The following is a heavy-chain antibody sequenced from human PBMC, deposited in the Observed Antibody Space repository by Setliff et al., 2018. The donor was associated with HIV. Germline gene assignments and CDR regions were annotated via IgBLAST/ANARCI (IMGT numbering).Heavy chain of an antibody. CDR2: INPNTGGT. CDR3: ARDFTYDYDSSGPG. V-gene: IGHV1-2*06. Sequence: GASVKVSCKTSGYTFTGYYIHWVRRVPGQGLEWMGRINPNTGGTDYAQKFQGRVTMTGDTSISTAYMELSRLRSDDTAVYYCARDFTYDYDSSGPGWGQGTLVTSPQ. D-gene: IGHD3-22*01. J-gene: IGHJ4*02. CDR1: GYTFTGYY.